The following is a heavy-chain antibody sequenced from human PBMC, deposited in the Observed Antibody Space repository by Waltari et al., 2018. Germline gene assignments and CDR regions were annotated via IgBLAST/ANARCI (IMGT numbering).Heavy chain of an antibody. D-gene: IGHD3-10*01. J-gene: IGHJ6*02. CDR2: MNPNSGSA. CDR1: GYIFTNYD. Sequence: QVQLVQSGAEVKIPGASVKVSCKASGYIFTNYDMPCGRPATGQGLQWMGWMNPNSGSAGQAETFYGRVTFTRSTSINTAYMELTGLTSEDTAIYYCARGYWGGNPYHYDMDVWGQGP. V-gene: IGHV1-8*01. CDR3: ARGYWGGNPYHYDMDV.